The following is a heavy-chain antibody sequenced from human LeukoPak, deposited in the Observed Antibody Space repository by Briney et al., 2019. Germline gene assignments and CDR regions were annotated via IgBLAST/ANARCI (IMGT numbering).Heavy chain of an antibody. CDR2: ISYDGSNK. Sequence: GGSLRLSCAASGFTFSSYAMHWVRQAPGKGLEWVAVISYDGSNKYYADSVKGRFTISRDNSKNTLYLQMNSLRAEDTAVYYRARDLYGSGSPLGYWGQGTLVTVSS. J-gene: IGHJ4*02. D-gene: IGHD3-10*01. V-gene: IGHV3-30-3*01. CDR3: ARDLYGSGSPLGY. CDR1: GFTFSSYA.